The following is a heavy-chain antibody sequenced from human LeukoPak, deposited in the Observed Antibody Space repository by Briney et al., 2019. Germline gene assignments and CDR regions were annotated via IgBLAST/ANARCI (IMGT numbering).Heavy chain of an antibody. J-gene: IGHJ4*02. CDR1: GGSFSGYY. CDR3: ARKRPWSPPQT. V-gene: IGHV4-34*01. CDR2: INHSGST. Sequence: SETLSLTCAVYGGSFSGYYWSWIRQPPGKGLEWIGEINHSGSTNYNPSLKSRATISVDTSKNQVSLKLRSVTAADTAVYYCARKRPWSPPQTWGQGTLVTVSS. D-gene: IGHD2-15*01.